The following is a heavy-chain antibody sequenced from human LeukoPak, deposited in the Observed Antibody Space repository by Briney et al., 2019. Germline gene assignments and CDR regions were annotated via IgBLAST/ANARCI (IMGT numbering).Heavy chain of an antibody. CDR1: GGSISSGSYY. CDR3: ARTGGGVGWFGTIDS. CDR2: IYTSGAT. D-gene: IGHD1-14*01. V-gene: IGHV4-61*09. Sequence: SETLSLTCTVSGGSISSGSYYWTWIRQPAGKGLEWIVHIYTSGATSYNPSLQSRVTISVDTSKHEFSLKLTSLTAADTAVYYCARTGGGVGWFGTIDSWGQGTLVTVSS. J-gene: IGHJ4*02.